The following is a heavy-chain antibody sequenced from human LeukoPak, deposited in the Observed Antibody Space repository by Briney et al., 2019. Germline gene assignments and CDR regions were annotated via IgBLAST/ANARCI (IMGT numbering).Heavy chain of an antibody. CDR2: ISGSGDST. J-gene: IGHJ4*02. V-gene: IGHV3-23*01. CDR1: GFTFSSYV. CDR3: AKDDYHDSSTAY. D-gene: IGHD3-22*01. Sequence: GGSLRLSCAASGFTFSSYVMSWVRQAPGKGLEWVSGISGSGDSTYYADSVKGRFTTSRDNSKNTLNLQMNSLRAEDTAIYYCAKDDYHDSSTAYWGQGTLVTVSS.